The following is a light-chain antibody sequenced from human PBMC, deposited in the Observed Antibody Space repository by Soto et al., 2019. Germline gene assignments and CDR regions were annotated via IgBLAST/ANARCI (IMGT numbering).Light chain of an antibody. V-gene: IGLV4-69*01. J-gene: IGLJ3*02. CDR3: QTWGTGIGV. CDR2: LNSDGSH. CDR1: SGHSSYA. Sequence: QSVLTQSPSASASLGASVKLTCTLSSGHSSYAIAWHQQQPEKGPRYLMKLNSDGSHSKGDGIADRSSGSSSEAERYLTSASHPSEDEADYCCQTWGTGIGVFGGGTKLTVL.